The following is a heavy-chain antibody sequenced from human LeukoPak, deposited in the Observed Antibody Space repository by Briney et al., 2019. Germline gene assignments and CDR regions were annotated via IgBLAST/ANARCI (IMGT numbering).Heavy chain of an antibody. Sequence: GGSLRLSCAASGFTFSRYSINWVRQAPGKGLEWVSYISDSGNTIHYADSVKGRFTISRDNAKNSLFLQMNSLRVEDTSVFYCARDQGGYNYGRGYFDYWGRGTLVTVSS. V-gene: IGHV3-48*01. D-gene: IGHD5-24*01. CDR3: ARDQGGYNYGRGYFDY. J-gene: IGHJ4*02. CDR2: ISDSGNTI. CDR1: GFTFSRYS.